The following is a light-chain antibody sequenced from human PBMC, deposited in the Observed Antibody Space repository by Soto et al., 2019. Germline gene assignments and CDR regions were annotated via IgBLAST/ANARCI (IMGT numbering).Light chain of an antibody. CDR2: KAS. J-gene: IGKJ1*01. V-gene: IGKV1-5*03. CDR1: QSINNW. CDR3: QQYNSYPHT. Sequence: DIQMTQSPSTLSASVGDRVTITCRASQSINNWLAWYQQKPGKAPKLLIYKASSLESGVPSRFSGSGSGTEFSLTISSMQPDDFATYYCQQYNSYPHTFGQGTKVEI.